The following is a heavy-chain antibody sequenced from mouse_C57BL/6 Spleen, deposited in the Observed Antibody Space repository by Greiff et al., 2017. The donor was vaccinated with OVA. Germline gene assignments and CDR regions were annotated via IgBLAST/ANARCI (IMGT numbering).Heavy chain of an antibody. CDR2: IYPGDGDT. CDR3: ARGGYGYDEYFDV. D-gene: IGHD2-2*01. CDR1: GYAFSSSW. J-gene: IGHJ1*03. V-gene: IGHV1-82*01. Sequence: VQLVESGPELVKPGASVKISCKASGYAFSSSWMNWVKQRPGKGLEWIGRIYPGDGDTNYNGKFKGKATLTADKSSSTAYMQLSSLTSEDSAVYFCARGGYGYDEYFDVWGTGTTVTVSS.